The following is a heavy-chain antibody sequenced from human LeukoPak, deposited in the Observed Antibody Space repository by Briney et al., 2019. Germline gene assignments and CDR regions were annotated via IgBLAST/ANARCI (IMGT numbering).Heavy chain of an antibody. J-gene: IGHJ4*02. Sequence: GGSLRLSCAASGFTFSSYGMHWVRQAPGKGLEWVAFIRYDGSNKYYADSVKGRFTISRDNSKNTLYLQMNSLRAEDTAVYYCAKDSTVVWLTYYFDYWGQGTLVTVSS. V-gene: IGHV3-30*02. D-gene: IGHD5-12*01. CDR2: IRYDGSNK. CDR1: GFTFSSYG. CDR3: AKDSTVVWLTYYFDY.